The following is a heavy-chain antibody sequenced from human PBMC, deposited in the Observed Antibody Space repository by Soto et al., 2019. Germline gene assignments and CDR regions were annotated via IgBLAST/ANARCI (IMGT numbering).Heavy chain of an antibody. Sequence: QKFQGRVTITRDTSASTAYMELSSLRSEDTAVYYCARDRGYNYGLHAFDIWGQGTMVTVSS. J-gene: IGHJ3*02. V-gene: IGHV1-3*01. CDR3: ARDRGYNYGLHAFDI. D-gene: IGHD5-18*01.